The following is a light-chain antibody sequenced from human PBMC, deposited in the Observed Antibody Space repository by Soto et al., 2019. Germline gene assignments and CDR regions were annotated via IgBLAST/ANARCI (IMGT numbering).Light chain of an antibody. CDR2: GAS. CDR1: QRVSSN. V-gene: IGKV3-15*01. Sequence: EIVMTQSPATLSVSPGERATLSCRASQRVSSNLAWYQQKPGQAPRLLIYGASHRATGIPARFSGSGSGTEFTLTISSLQSEEFAVYYCQQYNNWPPRTVRGGTKVEIK. J-gene: IGKJ4*02. CDR3: QQYNNWPPRT.